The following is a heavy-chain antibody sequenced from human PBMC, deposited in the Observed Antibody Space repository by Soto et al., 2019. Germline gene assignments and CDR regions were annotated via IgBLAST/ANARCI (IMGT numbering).Heavy chain of an antibody. V-gene: IGHV1-69*01. D-gene: IGHD3-22*01. CDR1: GTTLDSFT. CDR3: AREDDTTGHYSWFDP. CDR2: FVPMFGSA. Sequence: QVQLVRSGAEVKNPGSSVKVSCKPSGTTLDSFTFAWVRQAPGQGLEWMGGFVPMFGSASIAQRFQGRVRITADASTGTGYMELSDLRSEDSAIYYCAREDDTTGHYSWFDPWGPGTLVTVSS. J-gene: IGHJ5*02.